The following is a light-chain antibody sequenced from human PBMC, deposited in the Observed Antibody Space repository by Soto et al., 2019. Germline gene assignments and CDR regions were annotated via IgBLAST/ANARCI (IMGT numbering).Light chain of an antibody. CDR2: DAS. Sequence: EIELTQSPATLSLSAGERATLSCRASQSVSSYLAWYQQKPGKAPRLLIYDASNRATGIPARFSGSGSGTEFTLTISSLEPEDFAVYYCQQHSNWLTFGGGTKVEIK. J-gene: IGKJ4*01. CDR3: QQHSNWLT. V-gene: IGKV3-11*01. CDR1: QSVSSY.